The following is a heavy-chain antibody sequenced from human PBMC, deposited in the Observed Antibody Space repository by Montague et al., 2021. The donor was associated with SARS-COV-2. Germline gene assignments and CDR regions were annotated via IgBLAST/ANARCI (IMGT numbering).Heavy chain of an antibody. CDR3: ASAPRYSFGSWAY. CDR2: ISHSGYT. D-gene: IGHD5-12*01. CDR1: GASSSNYY. V-gene: IGHV4-34*01. J-gene: IGHJ4*02. Sequence: SETLSLTCAVYGASSSNYYWSWIRQSPGKGLEWVGEISHSGYTDYNPSLESRLTISLDSSKRQFSLKMTSVTAADTAIYYCASAPRYSFGSWAYWGQGTLVSVSS.